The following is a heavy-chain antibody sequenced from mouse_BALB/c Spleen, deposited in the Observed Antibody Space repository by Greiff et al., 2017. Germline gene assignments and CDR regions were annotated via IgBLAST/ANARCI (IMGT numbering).Heavy chain of an antibody. Sequence: GQLQQSGAELVKPGASVKLSCTASGFNIKDTYMHWVKQRPEQGLEWIGRIDPANGNTKYDPKFQGKATITADTSSNTAYLQLSSLTSEDTAVYYCARAPYGYAMDYWGQGTSVTVSS. CDR1: GFNIKDTY. D-gene: IGHD1-1*01. CDR3: ARAPYGYAMDY. V-gene: IGHV14-3*02. J-gene: IGHJ4*01. CDR2: IDPANGNT.